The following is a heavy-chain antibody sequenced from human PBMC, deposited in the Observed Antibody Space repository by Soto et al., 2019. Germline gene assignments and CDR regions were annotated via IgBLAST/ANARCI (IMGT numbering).Heavy chain of an antibody. CDR1: GYTFTSYD. CDR3: AREWTGTASMDV. D-gene: IGHD1-1*01. Sequence: QVQLVQSGAEVKKPGASVKVSCKASGYTFTSYDINWVRQATGQGLEWMGWMNPNSGNTGYAQKFQGRVTMTRNTSLSTAYMELSSLRSEYTAVYYCAREWTGTASMDVWGQGTTVPVSS. V-gene: IGHV1-8*01. CDR2: MNPNSGNT. J-gene: IGHJ6*02.